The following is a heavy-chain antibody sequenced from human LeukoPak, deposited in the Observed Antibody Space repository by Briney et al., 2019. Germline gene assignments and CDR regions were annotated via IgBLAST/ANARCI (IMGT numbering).Heavy chain of an antibody. CDR2: IYHSGCT. D-gene: IGHD3-10*01. CDR1: GGSISSSNW. J-gene: IGHJ4*02. CDR3: ARDSPMVRGVMMY. V-gene: IGHV4-4*02. Sequence: SSETLSLTCAVSGGSISSSNWWSWVRQPPGTGLEWIGEIYHSGCTNYNPSLKSRVTISVDKSKNQFSLKLSSVTAADTAVYYCARDSPMVRGVMMYWGQGTLVTVSS.